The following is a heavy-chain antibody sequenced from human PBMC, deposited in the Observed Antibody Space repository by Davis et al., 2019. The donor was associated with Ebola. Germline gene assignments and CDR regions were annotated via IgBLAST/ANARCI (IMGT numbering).Heavy chain of an antibody. CDR1: GLTFSSSI. CDR3: AADSLRTDTPFDF. CDR2: IVVGSGNT. Sequence: AASVKVSCKASGLTFSSSIVQWVRHARGQRPEWIGWIVVGSGNTDYAEKFQERLTITRDMSTDTVYMDLSSLRSEDTAIYYCAADSLRTDTPFDFWGQGTLVTVSS. J-gene: IGHJ4*02. D-gene: IGHD2-15*01. V-gene: IGHV1-58*01.